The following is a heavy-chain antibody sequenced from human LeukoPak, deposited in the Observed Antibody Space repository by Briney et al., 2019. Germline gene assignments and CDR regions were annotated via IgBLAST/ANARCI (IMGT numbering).Heavy chain of an antibody. CDR2: ISGSGGST. V-gene: IGHV3-23*01. D-gene: IGHD3-9*01. CDR1: GFTFSSYA. CDR3: AQMGDYDILTGYYKGRGPFDY. J-gene: IGHJ4*02. Sequence: PGGSLRLSCAASGFTFSSYAMSWVRQAPGKGLEWVSTISGSGGSTYYADSVKVRFTISRDNSKNTLYLQMNSLRDEDTAVYYCAQMGDYDILTGYYKGRGPFDYWGQGTLVTVSS.